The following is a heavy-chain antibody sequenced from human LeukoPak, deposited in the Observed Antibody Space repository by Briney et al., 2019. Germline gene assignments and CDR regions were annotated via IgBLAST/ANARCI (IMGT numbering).Heavy chain of an antibody. D-gene: IGHD7-27*01. CDR1: GFTFNNYA. Sequence: GGSLRLSCAASGFTFNNYAMTWVRQTPGKGLEWVSAISGSGGTTYYADSVKGRFTISRDNSKNTLYLQMNSLRAEDTAVYYCAKDLHWGLDYWGQGTLVTVSS. CDR2: ISGSGGTT. J-gene: IGHJ4*02. CDR3: AKDLHWGLDY. V-gene: IGHV3-23*01.